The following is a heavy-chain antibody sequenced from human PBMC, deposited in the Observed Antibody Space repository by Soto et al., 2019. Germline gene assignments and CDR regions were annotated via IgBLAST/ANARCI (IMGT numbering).Heavy chain of an antibody. D-gene: IGHD3-22*01. J-gene: IGHJ4*02. CDR3: ARVSFETSGFADF. V-gene: IGHV1-3*01. Sequence: QVQLVQSGAEVKKPGASVKVSCKASGYTFTTYTIHWVRQAPGQRLEFMGWINAANGATNLSQTFQGRVTMTRDTSANTAYMELSSLRSEDTAVYFCARVSFETSGFADFWGQGTLVTVSS. CDR2: INAANGAT. CDR1: GYTFTTYT.